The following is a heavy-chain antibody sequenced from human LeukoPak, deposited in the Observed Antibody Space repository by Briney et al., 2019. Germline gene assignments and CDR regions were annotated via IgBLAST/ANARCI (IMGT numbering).Heavy chain of an antibody. Sequence: SETLSLTCTVSGDSISNDYWSWIRQPAGKGLEWIGRIYSSGKTNYNPCLKSGVTMSLDTSKNQFSLKLSSVTAADTAVYYCAGDRDGYAFDYWGQGTLATVSS. V-gene: IGHV4-4*07. D-gene: IGHD2-15*01. CDR2: IYSSGKT. CDR1: GDSISNDY. J-gene: IGHJ4*02. CDR3: AGDRDGYAFDY.